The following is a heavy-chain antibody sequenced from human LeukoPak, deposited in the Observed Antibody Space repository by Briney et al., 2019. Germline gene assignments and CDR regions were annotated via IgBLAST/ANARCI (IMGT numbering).Heavy chain of an antibody. D-gene: IGHD6-13*01. V-gene: IGHV3-20*04. Sequence: GGSLRLSCAASGFTLDDYGMSWFRQAPGKGLEWVSGINWNCGSTGYTDSVQVRFTLPRDNAKNSLYLQMNSLRAEDTALYYCARVRAWAAAGYRDYWGQGTLVTVSS. CDR3: ARVRAWAAAGYRDY. J-gene: IGHJ4*02. CDR1: GFTLDDYG. CDR2: INWNCGST.